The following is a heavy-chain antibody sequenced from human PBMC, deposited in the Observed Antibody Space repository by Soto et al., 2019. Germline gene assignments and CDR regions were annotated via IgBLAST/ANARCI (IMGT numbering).Heavy chain of an antibody. CDR2: IYYSGST. CDR1: DGSIRSGDYY. J-gene: IGHJ5*02. V-gene: IGHV4-30-4*01. Sequence: LSLTCTVSDGSIRSGDYYWSWIRQPPGRGLEWIGNIYYSGSTYYNPSLKSRVTISVDTSNNQFSLKLTSVTAADTAVYYCARVAHYYDSSGYYGNWFDPWGQGTLVTVSS. D-gene: IGHD3-22*01. CDR3: ARVAHYYDSSGYYGNWFDP.